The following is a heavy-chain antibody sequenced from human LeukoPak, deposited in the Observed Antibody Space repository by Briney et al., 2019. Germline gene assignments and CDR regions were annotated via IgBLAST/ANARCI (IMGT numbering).Heavy chain of an antibody. J-gene: IGHJ4*02. V-gene: IGHV4-34*01. CDR1: GGSFSGYY. D-gene: IGHD6-19*01. CDR2: INHSGST. CDR3: ARFPYSSGWYPLYYFDY. Sequence: SETLSLTCAVYGGSFSGYYWSWIRQPPGKGLEWIGEINHSGSTNYNPSLKSRVTISVDTSKNQFSLKLSSVTAADTAVYYCARFPYSSGWYPLYYFDYWGQGTLVTVSS.